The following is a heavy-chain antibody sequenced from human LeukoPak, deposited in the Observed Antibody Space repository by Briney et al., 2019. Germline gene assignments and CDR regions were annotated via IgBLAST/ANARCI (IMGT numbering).Heavy chain of an antibody. Sequence: PGGSLRLSCAASGFTFDDYAMHWVRQAPGKGLEWVSVISGDGGSTDYADSVKGRFTISRDNSKNSLYPQMNSLRTEDTALYYCAKGGRSRWNQVDYWGQGTLVAVSS. CDR2: ISGDGGST. D-gene: IGHD5-24*01. CDR1: GFTFDDYA. V-gene: IGHV3-43*02. CDR3: AKGGRSRWNQVDY. J-gene: IGHJ4*02.